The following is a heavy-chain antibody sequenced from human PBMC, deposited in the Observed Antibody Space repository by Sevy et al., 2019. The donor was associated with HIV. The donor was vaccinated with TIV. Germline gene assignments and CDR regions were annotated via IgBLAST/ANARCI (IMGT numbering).Heavy chain of an antibody. CDR3: ARDRRTLNYYGSSGYHYYFDY. CDR1: GFTFSTYN. Sequence: GGSLRLSCAASGFTFSTYNMNWVRQAPGKGLEWVSSITDSSNYIYHADSVKGRFTISRDNAKNSLYLQMNSLRAEDTAVYFCARDRRTLNYYGSSGYHYYFDYWGQGTLVTVSS. D-gene: IGHD3-22*01. CDR2: ITDSSNYI. V-gene: IGHV3-21*01. J-gene: IGHJ4*02.